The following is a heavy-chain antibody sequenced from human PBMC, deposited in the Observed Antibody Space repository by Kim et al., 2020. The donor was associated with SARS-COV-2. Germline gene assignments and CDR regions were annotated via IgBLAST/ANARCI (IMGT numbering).Heavy chain of an antibody. D-gene: IGHD3-10*01. Sequence: PSLKSRLTITKDTSKNQVVLTMTNMDPVDTATYYCAHSLTMVQGVIMFDYWGQGTLVTVSS. J-gene: IGHJ4*02. V-gene: IGHV2-5*01. CDR3: AHSLTMVQGVIMFDY.